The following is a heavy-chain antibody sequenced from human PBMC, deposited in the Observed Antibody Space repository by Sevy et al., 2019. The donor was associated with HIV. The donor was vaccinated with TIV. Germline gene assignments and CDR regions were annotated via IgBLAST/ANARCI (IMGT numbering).Heavy chain of an antibody. CDR2: ISYDGSNK. CDR3: ARGVNSYDSGGFDY. Sequence: RGSLRLSCAASGFTFSSYAMHWVRQTPGKGLEWVAVISYDGSNKYYADSVKGRFTISRDNSKNTLYLQMNSLRAEDTAVYYCARGVNSYDSGGFDYWGQGTLVTVSS. J-gene: IGHJ4*02. CDR1: GFTFSSYA. D-gene: IGHD3-22*01. V-gene: IGHV3-30*04.